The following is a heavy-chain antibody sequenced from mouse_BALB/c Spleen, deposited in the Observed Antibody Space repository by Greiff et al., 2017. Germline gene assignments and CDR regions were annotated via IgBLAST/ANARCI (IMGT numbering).Heavy chain of an antibody. CDR3: ASLTYDSYYFDY. J-gene: IGHJ2*01. D-gene: IGHD2-4*01. V-gene: IGHV1-4*01. Sequence: VQLVESGAELARPGASVKMSCKASGYTFTSYTMHWVKQRPGQGLEWIGYINPSSGYTNYNQKFKDKATLTADKSSSTAYMQLSSLTSEDSAVYYCASLTYDSYYFDYWGQGTTLTVSS. CDR2: INPSSGYT. CDR1: GYTFTSYT.